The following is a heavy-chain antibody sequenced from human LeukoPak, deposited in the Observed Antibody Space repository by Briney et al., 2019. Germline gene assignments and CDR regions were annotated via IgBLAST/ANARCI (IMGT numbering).Heavy chain of an antibody. Sequence: PSETLSLTCAVYGGSCSGYYWSWIRQPPGKGLEWIGEINHSGSTNYNPSLKSRVTISVDTSKNQFSLKLSSVTAADTAVYYCARRRRYSSSWPTFDYWGQGTLVTVSS. J-gene: IGHJ4*02. D-gene: IGHD6-13*01. CDR2: INHSGST. CDR3: ARRRRYSSSWPTFDY. V-gene: IGHV4-34*01. CDR1: GGSCSGYY.